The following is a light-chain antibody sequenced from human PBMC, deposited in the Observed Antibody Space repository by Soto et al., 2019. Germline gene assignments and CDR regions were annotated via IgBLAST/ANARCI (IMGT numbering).Light chain of an antibody. CDR3: LQDYNYPRT. V-gene: IGKV1-6*01. J-gene: IGKJ1*01. CDR1: QGIRND. Sequence: AIQMTQSPSSLSASVGDRVTITCRASQGIRNDLGWYQDKPGKAPKLLIYAASSFQPGVPSRFSGSGSGTDFTLTITSLQPEDFATYYCLQDYNYPRTFGQGTKVEIK. CDR2: AAS.